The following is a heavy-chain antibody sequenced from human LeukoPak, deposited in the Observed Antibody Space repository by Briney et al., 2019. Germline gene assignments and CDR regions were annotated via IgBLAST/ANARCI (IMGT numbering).Heavy chain of an antibody. CDR1: GYTFTSYY. D-gene: IGHD2-15*01. J-gene: IGHJ6*02. Sequence: GASVKVSCKASGYTFTSYYMHWVRQAPGQGLEWMGGIIPIFGTANYAQKFQGRVTITADESTSTAYMELSSLRSEDTAVYYCARDQPCSGGSCYFEMYYYYGMDVWGQGTTVTVSS. CDR3: ARDQPCSGGSCYFEMYYYYGMDV. CDR2: IIPIFGTA. V-gene: IGHV1-69*13.